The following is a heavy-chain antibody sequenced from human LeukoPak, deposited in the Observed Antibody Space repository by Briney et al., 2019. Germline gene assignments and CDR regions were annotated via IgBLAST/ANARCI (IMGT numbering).Heavy chain of an antibody. Sequence: SVKVSXKASGGTFSSYAISWVRQAPGQGLEWMGRIIPIFGTANYAQKFQGRVTITTDESTSTAYMELSSLRSEDTAVYYCARDHLDVVVPAATNWFDPWGQGTLVTVSS. CDR3: ARDHLDVVVPAATNWFDP. V-gene: IGHV1-69*05. D-gene: IGHD2-2*01. CDR1: GGTFSSYA. J-gene: IGHJ5*02. CDR2: IIPIFGTA.